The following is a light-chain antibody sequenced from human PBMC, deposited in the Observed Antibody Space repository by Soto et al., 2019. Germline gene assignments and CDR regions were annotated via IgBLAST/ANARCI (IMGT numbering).Light chain of an antibody. Sequence: QSALTQPASVSGSPGQSITISCTGTSSDVGGYNYVSWYQQHPGKAPKLMIYEVSNRPSGVSNRVSGFKSGNTASLTISGLQAEDEADYYCGSYTSSSTHVFGGGTKLTVL. J-gene: IGLJ2*01. CDR3: GSYTSSSTHV. V-gene: IGLV2-14*01. CDR1: SSDVGGYNY. CDR2: EVS.